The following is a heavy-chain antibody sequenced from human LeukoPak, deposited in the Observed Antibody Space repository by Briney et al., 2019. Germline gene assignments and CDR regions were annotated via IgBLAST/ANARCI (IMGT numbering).Heavy chain of an antibody. D-gene: IGHD2-2*02. V-gene: IGHV3-23*01. CDR2: ISGSGGST. CDR1: GFTFSSYA. Sequence: GGSLRLSCAASGFTFSSYAMSWVRQAPGKGLEWVSAISGSGGSTYYADSVKGRFTISRDNSKNTLYLQMNSLRAEDTAVYYCAKDGDGGSSTSCYSDYWGQGTLVTVSS. J-gene: IGHJ4*02. CDR3: AKDGDGGSSTSCYSDY.